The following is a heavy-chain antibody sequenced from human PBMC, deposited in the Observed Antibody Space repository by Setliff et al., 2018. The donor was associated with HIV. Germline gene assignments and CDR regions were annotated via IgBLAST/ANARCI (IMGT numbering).Heavy chain of an antibody. CDR1: GGTFSSYT. V-gene: IGHV1-69*13. D-gene: IGHD3-22*01. Sequence: ASVKVSCKASGGTFSSYTISWVRQAPGQGLEWMGGIIPIFRTPKYAQKFQDRVTISADESTSTAYMELSSLRSEDTAVYYCARLMTADYYETSGYFQHWGQGTLVTVSS. J-gene: IGHJ1*01. CDR2: IIPIFRTP. CDR3: ARLMTADYYETSGYFQH.